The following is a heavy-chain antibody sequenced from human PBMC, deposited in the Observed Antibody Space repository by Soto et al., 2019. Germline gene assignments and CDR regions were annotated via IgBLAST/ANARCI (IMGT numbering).Heavy chain of an antibody. D-gene: IGHD2-2*01. CDR1: GGTFSSYA. CDR3: TRVKLFATSPKPGMDV. J-gene: IGHJ6*02. V-gene: IGHV1-69*13. Sequence: SVKVSCKASGGTFSSYAISWVRQAPGQGLEWMGGIIPIFGTANYAQKFQGRVTITADESTSTAYMELSSLRSEDTAMYYCTRVKLFATSPKPGMDVWGQGTTVTVSS. CDR2: IIPIFGTA.